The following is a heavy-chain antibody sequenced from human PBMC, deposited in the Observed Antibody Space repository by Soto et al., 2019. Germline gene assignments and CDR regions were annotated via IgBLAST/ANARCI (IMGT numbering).Heavy chain of an antibody. Sequence: PGGSLRLSCAASGFTFNNAWMHWVRQAPGTGLEWVGRIKTKIDGGTTDYTSFVKGRFTISRDDSKTALYLQMNSLKTEDTAVYYCTTQGGAYWGQGP. J-gene: IGHJ4*02. D-gene: IGHD1-26*01. CDR1: GFTFNNAW. V-gene: IGHV3-15*07. CDR2: IKTKIDGGTT. CDR3: TTQGGAY.